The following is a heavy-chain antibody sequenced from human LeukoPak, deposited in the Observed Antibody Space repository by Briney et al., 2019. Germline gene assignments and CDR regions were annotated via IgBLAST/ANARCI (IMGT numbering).Heavy chain of an antibody. V-gene: IGHV1-2*02. J-gene: IGHJ4*02. CDR3: ARGWEGLRYFDWYFDY. CDR1: GYTFTGYY. D-gene: IGHD3-9*01. CDR2: INPNSGGT. Sequence: ASVKVSCKASGYTFTGYYMHWVRQAPGQGLEWMGWINPNSGGTNYAQKFQGRVTMTRNTSIGTAYMELSSLSSEDTAVYYCARGWEGLRYFDWYFDYWGQGTLVTVSS.